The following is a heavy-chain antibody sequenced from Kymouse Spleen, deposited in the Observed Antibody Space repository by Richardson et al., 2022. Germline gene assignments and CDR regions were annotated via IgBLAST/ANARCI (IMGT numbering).Heavy chain of an antibody. J-gene: IGHJ6*02. CDR2: INHSGST. V-gene: IGHV4-34*01. Sequence: QVQLQQWGAGLLKPSETLSLTCAVYGGSFSGYYWSWIRQPPGKGLEWIGEINHSGSTNYNPSLKSRVTISVDTSKNQFSLKLSSVTAADTAVYYCARDLWPDGMDVWGQGTTVTVSS. CDR1: GGSFSGYY. CDR3: ARDLWPDGMDV. D-gene: IGHD5-18,IGHD3-10*01,IGHD5-18*01.